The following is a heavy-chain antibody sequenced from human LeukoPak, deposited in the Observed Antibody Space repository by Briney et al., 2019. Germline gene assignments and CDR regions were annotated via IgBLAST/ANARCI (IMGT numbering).Heavy chain of an antibody. Sequence: PGGSLRLSCAASGFTFSSYAMSWIRQAPGKGLEWVSGISGSGRSTYYADSVKGRFTVSRDNSKNTLYLQMNSLRAEDTAVYYCAKSWYDYFDYWGQGTLVTVSS. CDR1: GFTFSSYA. CDR3: AKSWYDYFDY. V-gene: IGHV3-23*01. J-gene: IGHJ4*02. D-gene: IGHD6-13*01. CDR2: ISGSGRST.